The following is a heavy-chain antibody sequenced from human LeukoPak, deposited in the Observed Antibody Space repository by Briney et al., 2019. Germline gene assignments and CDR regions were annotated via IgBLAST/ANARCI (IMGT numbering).Heavy chain of an antibody. V-gene: IGHV4-4*07. CDR3: ARHGKGVTYFYTFDI. CDR1: GGSISNYY. J-gene: IGHJ3*02. CDR2: IYTSGST. Sequence: SETLSLTCNVSGGSISNYYWSWIRQPAGKGLELIGRIYTSGSTNYNPSLKSRVTISVDTSKNQFSLKLSSVTAADTAVYYCARHGKGVTYFYTFDIWGQGTVVAVSS. D-gene: IGHD2/OR15-2a*01.